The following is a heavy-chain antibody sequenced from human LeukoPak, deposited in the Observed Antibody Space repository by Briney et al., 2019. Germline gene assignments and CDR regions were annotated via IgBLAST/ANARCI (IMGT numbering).Heavy chain of an antibody. CDR1: GFTFSGYA. V-gene: IGHV3-23*01. CDR2: ISGSGGST. J-gene: IGHJ4*02. D-gene: IGHD3-10*01. CDR3: AKESRYYYGSGSFSSQFDY. Sequence: QPGGSLRLSCAASGFTFSGYAMSWVRQAPGKGLEWVSTISGSGGSTYYADSVKGRFTSSRDNSKNTLSLQMNNLRAEDTAVYYCAKESRYYYGSGSFSSQFDYWGQGNLVTVSS.